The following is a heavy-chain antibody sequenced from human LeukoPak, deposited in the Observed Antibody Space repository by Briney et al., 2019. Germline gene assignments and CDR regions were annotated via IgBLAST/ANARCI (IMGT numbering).Heavy chain of an antibody. D-gene: IGHD3-9*01. J-gene: IGHJ4*02. V-gene: IGHV1-18*01. CDR2: ISAYNGNT. CDR3: ARVSLLRYFDH. CDR1: GYTFTIYD. Sequence: ASVKVSCKASGYTFTIYDMRWVRQAPGQGLEWMGWISAYNGNTNYAQKLQGSVTMTTDTSTSTAYMELRSLRSDDTAVYYCARVSLLRYFDHWGQGTLVTVSS.